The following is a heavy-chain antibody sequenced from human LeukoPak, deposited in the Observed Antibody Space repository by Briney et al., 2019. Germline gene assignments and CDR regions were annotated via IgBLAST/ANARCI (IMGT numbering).Heavy chain of an antibody. V-gene: IGHV3-11*06. D-gene: IGHD3/OR15-3a*01. CDR3: ARGKDSPGY. CDR1: GFTFSDYY. J-gene: IGHJ4*02. CDR2: ISGSSRCT. Sequence: PGGSLRLSCAASGFTFSDYYMSWIRQAPGKGLEWVAYISGSSRCTDYADSVKGRFTISRDNAKKSLYLQMSSLRAEDTAVYYCARGKDSPGYWGQGTLVTVSS.